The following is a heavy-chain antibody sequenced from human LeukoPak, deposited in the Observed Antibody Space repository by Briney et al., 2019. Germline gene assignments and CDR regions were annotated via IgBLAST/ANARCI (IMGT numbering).Heavy chain of an antibody. CDR1: GGSISSSNYF. Sequence: SEALSLTCTVSGGSISSSNYFWGWIRQPPGKGLEWIGTIYYSGSTYYNPSLKSRVTISVDTSKNQFSLKLSSVTAADTAVYYCARASPGYGSGSYRRVHYGMDVWGQGTTVTVSS. V-gene: IGHV4-39*07. D-gene: IGHD3-10*01. CDR3: ARASPGYGSGSYRRVHYGMDV. CDR2: IYYSGST. J-gene: IGHJ6*02.